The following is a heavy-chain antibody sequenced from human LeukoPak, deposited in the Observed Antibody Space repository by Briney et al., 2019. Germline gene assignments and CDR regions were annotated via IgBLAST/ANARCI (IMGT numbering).Heavy chain of an antibody. CDR1: GGSISSGDYY. CDR2: IYYSGST. Sequence: PSQTLSLTCTVSGGSISSGDYYWSWSRQPPGKGLECIGYIYYSGSTYYNPSLKSRVTISVDTSKNQFSLKLSSVTAADTVVYYCARDRGYSYGYTNLDYWGQGSLVTVSS. J-gene: IGHJ4*02. CDR3: ARDRGYSYGYTNLDY. D-gene: IGHD5-18*01. V-gene: IGHV4-30-4*01.